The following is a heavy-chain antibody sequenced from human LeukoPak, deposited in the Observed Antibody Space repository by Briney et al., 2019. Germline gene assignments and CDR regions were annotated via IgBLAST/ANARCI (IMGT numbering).Heavy chain of an antibody. CDR2: ISAYNGNT. Sequence: ASVKVSCKASGYTFTSYGISWVRQAPGQGLEWMGWISAYNGNTNYAQTLQGRVTMTTDTSTSTAYMELRSLRSDDTAVYYCARDRSSSGWSDYFDYWGQGTLVTVSS. CDR1: GYTFTSYG. CDR3: ARDRSSSGWSDYFDY. D-gene: IGHD6-19*01. V-gene: IGHV1-18*01. J-gene: IGHJ4*02.